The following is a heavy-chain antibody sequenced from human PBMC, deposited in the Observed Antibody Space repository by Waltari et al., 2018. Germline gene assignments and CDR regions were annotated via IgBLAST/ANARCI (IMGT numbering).Heavy chain of an antibody. J-gene: IGHJ2*01. V-gene: IGHV5-51*01. Sequence: EVQLVQSGAEVKKPGESLKISCKGSGYSFTSYWIGWVRQMPGKGLEWMGIIYPGDSDTRYSPSFQGQVTISADKSISTAYLQWSSLKASDTAMYYCARHVAGYYVLVVPREPDWYFDLWGRGTLVTVSS. CDR2: IYPGDSDT. CDR3: ARHVAGYYVLVVPREPDWYFDL. CDR1: GYSFTSYW. D-gene: IGHD2-8*02.